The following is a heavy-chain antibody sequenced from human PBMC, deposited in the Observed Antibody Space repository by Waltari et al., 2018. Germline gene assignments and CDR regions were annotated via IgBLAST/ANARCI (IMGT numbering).Heavy chain of an antibody. V-gene: IGHV1-69*01. Sequence: QVQLVQSGAEVKKPGSSVKVSCKASGGTFSSYAISWVRQAPGQGLEWMGGIIPIFGTANYAQKFQGRVTITADESTSTAYMELSSLRSEDTAVYYCARDGWVVVAAMDYYGMDVWGQGTTVTVSS. CDR1: GGTFSSYA. CDR2: IIPIFGTA. J-gene: IGHJ6*02. CDR3: ARDGWVVVAAMDYYGMDV. D-gene: IGHD2-15*01.